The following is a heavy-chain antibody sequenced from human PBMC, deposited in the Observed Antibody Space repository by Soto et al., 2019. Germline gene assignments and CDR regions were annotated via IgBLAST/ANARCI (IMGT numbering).Heavy chain of an antibody. Sequence: QVQLVQSGAEVKKPGASVKVSCKASGYTFTSYDINWVRQAPGQGLEWMGWMNPNSGNTGYAQKFQGRVTMTRNTSISTAYMELSSLTSEDTAIYYCARPPLYGVNSGGAYYFECWGQGTLVTVSS. J-gene: IGHJ4*02. CDR1: GYTFTSYD. CDR2: MNPNSGNT. D-gene: IGHD4-17*01. V-gene: IGHV1-8*01. CDR3: ARPPLYGVNSGGAYYFEC.